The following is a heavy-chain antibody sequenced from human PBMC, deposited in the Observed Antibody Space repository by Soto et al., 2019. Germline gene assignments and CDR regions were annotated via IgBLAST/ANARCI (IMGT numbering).Heavy chain of an antibody. CDR2: MYNTGST. CDR1: GGSSRRYN. V-gene: IGHV4-59*01. D-gene: IGHD2-21*02. J-gene: IGHJ6*02. CDR3: ARDLWGYCGADCYPLDV. Sequence: SETRSLPCTVAGGSSRRYNWNWIRQPRGKGLEWIGYMYNTGSTIYNPSLKSRVTISVDTSKNQFSLKLNSVTAADTAVYYCARDLWGYCGADCYPLDVWGQGTTVTVS.